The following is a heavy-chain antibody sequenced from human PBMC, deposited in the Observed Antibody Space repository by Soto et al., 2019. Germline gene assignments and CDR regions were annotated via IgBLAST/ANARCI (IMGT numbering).Heavy chain of an antibody. Sequence: PGGSLRLSCAASGFIFRNYAMSWVRQAPGKGLEWVSGISASGGSTYYSDSVKGRFTISSDNSKNTLYLQMNSLRVEDTAIYYCAKDHNGDYVGGFDMWGQGTMVTVSS. CDR3: AKDHNGDYVGGFDM. V-gene: IGHV3-23*01. J-gene: IGHJ3*02. CDR1: GFIFRNYA. D-gene: IGHD4-17*01. CDR2: ISASGGST.